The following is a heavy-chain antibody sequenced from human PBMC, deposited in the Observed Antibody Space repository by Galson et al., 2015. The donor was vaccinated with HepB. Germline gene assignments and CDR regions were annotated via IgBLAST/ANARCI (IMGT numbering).Heavy chain of an antibody. D-gene: IGHD6-6*01. V-gene: IGHV3-11*04. Sequence: SLRLSCAASGFTFSDYYMSWIRQAPGKGLEWVSYISSSGSTIYYANSVKGRFTISRDNAKNSLYLQMNSLRAEDTAVYYCARAVTGGAVAARYGMDVWGQGTTVTVSS. J-gene: IGHJ6*02. CDR1: GFTFSDYY. CDR2: ISSSGSTI. CDR3: ARAVTGGAVAARYGMDV.